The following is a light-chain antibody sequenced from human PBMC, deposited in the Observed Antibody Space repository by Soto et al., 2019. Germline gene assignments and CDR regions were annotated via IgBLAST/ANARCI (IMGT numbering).Light chain of an antibody. CDR3: QHTFSVPLT. V-gene: IGKV1-39*01. CDR2: AAS. CDR1: QGIANH. Sequence: DIQMTQSPSSLSASIGDTVTITCRPSQGIANHLNWYQHKPGKAPNLLIYAASTLHSGVPPRFSGSGSGTSFTLTITSLHPDDFATYFCQHTFSVPLTLGGGTKVDIK. J-gene: IGKJ4*01.